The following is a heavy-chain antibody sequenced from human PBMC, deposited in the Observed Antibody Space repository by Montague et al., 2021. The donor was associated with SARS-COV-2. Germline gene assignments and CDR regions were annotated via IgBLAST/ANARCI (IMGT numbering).Heavy chain of an antibody. V-gene: IGHV4-61*02. D-gene: IGHD2/OR15-2a*01. J-gene: IGHJ4*02. CDR1: GDSITSDVSY. CDR2: IYTTGST. Sequence: TLSLTCTVSGDSITSDVSYWSWIRQPAGKGLEWIGRIYTTGSTNYNPSLKSRLTISLDTSKNQFSLKLSSVTAADTAVYYCVRDHFRWDFDCWGQGTLVTVSS. CDR3: VRDHFRWDFDC.